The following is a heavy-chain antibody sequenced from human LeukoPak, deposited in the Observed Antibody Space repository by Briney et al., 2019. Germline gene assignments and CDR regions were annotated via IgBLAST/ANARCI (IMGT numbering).Heavy chain of an antibody. CDR2: ISSDGSDK. J-gene: IGHJ4*02. CDR3: AKDWGYASGTYYDY. Sequence: PGGSLRLSCAGSGFMLSSYAMHWVRQAPGKGLEWVAVISSDGSDKYYADSVKGRFTISRDNSKNTLYLQMNSLRTEDTSVYYCAKDWGYASGTYYDYWGQGTLVTVSS. CDR1: GFMLSSYA. D-gene: IGHD3-10*01. V-gene: IGHV3-30*18.